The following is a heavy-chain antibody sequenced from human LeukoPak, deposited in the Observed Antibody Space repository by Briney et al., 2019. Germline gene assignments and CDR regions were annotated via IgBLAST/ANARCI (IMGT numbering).Heavy chain of an antibody. CDR2: ISWNSGSI. V-gene: IGHV3-9*01. D-gene: IGHD6-13*01. CDR1: GFTFDDYA. J-gene: IGHJ5*01. CDR3: AKEMSAAGFNWFDS. Sequence: GRSLRLSCAASGFTFDDYAMHWVRQAPGKGLEWVSGISWNSGSIGYADSVKGRFTISRDNSKNTLYLQMNSLRAEDTAVYYCAKEMSAAGFNWFDSWGQGTLVTVSS.